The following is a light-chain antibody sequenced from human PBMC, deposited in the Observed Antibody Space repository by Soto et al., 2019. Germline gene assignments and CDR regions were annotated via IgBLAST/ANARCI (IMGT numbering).Light chain of an antibody. V-gene: IGKV3-11*01. CDR2: DAS. Sequence: EIVLTQSPATLSLSPGERATLSCRTSQSVGTYLAWYQHNPGQAPRLLIYDASNRATGIPARFSGSGSGTDFTPTISSPVPEDSAVYYCQQRYNCPIPFGQVTKLQIK. J-gene: IGKJ2*01. CDR1: QSVGTY. CDR3: QQRYNCPIP.